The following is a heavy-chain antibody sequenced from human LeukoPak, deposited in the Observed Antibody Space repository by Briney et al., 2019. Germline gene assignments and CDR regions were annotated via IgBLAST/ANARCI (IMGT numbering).Heavy chain of an antibody. D-gene: IGHD2-15*01. CDR2: INWNGGST. CDR1: GFTFDEYG. V-gene: IGHV3-20*04. Sequence: SGGSLRLSCAASGFTFDEYGMSWVRQAPGKGLEWVSGINWNGGSTGYADSVKGRFTISRDNAKNSLYLQMNSLRAEDTALYYCARRGYCSGGSCYSGTLQWTFDYWGQGTLVTVSS. J-gene: IGHJ4*02. CDR3: ARRGYCSGGSCYSGTLQWTFDY.